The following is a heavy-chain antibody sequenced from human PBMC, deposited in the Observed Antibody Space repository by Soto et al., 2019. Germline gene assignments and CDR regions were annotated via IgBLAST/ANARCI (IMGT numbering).Heavy chain of an antibody. J-gene: IGHJ2*01. V-gene: IGHV1-69*08. CDR3: ARDSLPDTMVRGVIEHWYFDL. CDR2: IIPILGIA. D-gene: IGHD3-10*01. Sequence: QVQLVQSGAEVKKPGSSVKVSCKASGGTFSSYTISWVRQAPGQGLEWMGRIIPILGIANYAQKFQGRVTISADNSTSTAYMKLSSLRSEDTAVYYCARDSLPDTMVRGVIEHWYFDLWGRGTLVTVSS. CDR1: GGTFSSYT.